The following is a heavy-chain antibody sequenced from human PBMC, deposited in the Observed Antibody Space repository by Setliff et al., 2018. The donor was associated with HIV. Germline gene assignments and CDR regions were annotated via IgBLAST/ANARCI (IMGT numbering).Heavy chain of an antibody. CDR2: IYHTGDT. CDR3: ARRRDGYNSAPWRNDY. J-gene: IGHJ4*02. CDR1: GGSINSTSYY. V-gene: IGHV4-39*01. Sequence: PSETLSLTCTVSGGSINSTSYYWGWIRQPPGNGLEWIGSIYHTGDTNYNPSLKSRVTMSVDTSQNRFSLKPNSVTAADTAVYYCARRRDGYNSAPWRNDYWGQGTLVTAPQ. D-gene: IGHD5-12*01.